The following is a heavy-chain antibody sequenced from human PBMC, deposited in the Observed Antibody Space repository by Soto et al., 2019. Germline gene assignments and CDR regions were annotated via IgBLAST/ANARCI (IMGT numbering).Heavy chain of an antibody. V-gene: IGHV4-39*01. J-gene: IGHJ5*02. CDR2: MYYRGTS. Sequence: QLQLQESGPGLVKPSETLSLTCTVSGGSISDDTYYWGWIRQPPGKELEWIGCMYYRGTSSYNPSHKSRVRMSVDTSKKQLSLRLTSVTAAHTAVYYCARLHCHSPKCVPLEPWGQGTLVTVSS. CDR3: ARLHCHSPKCVPLEP. CDR1: GGSISDDTYY. D-gene: IGHD1-26*01.